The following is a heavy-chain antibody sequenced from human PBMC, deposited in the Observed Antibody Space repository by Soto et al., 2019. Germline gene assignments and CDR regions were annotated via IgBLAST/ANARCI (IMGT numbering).Heavy chain of an antibody. J-gene: IGHJ6*02. CDR1: GFTFSSYD. D-gene: IGHD3-9*01. Sequence: EVQLVESGGGLVQPGGSLRLSCAASGFTFSSYDMHWVRQATGKGLEWVSAIGTAGDTYYPGSVKGRFTISRENAKNSLYVQIDSRRAEDTAVYFGAGGGGNWLSGVRGYYYGMDVWGQGTTVTVSS. CDR3: AGGGGNWLSGVRGYYYGMDV. CDR2: IGTAGDT. V-gene: IGHV3-13*01.